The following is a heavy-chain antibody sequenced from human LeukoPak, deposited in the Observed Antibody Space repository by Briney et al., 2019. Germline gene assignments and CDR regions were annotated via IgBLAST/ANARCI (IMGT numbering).Heavy chain of an antibody. D-gene: IGHD1-26*01. Sequence: PGGSLRLSCTSSGFTFRTYGMHWVRQAPGKGLEWVTFIGYDGTKTDYIDSVKGRFTISRDNSKNTVYLQMNSLRIEDTAVYYCAKDRGSWSYGGFDYWGQGILVTASS. V-gene: IGHV3-30*02. J-gene: IGHJ4*02. CDR1: GFTFRTYG. CDR2: IGYDGTKT. CDR3: AKDRGSWSYGGFDY.